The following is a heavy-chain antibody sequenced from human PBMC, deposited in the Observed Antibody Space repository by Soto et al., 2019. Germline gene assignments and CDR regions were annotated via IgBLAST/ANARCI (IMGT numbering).Heavy chain of an antibody. CDR2: INHSGSA. Sequence: PSETLSLTCDVYGGSFSDYIWTWIRQPPAKGLQWIGQINHSGSANYNPTLKSRVTISVHTSTTQFSLELSSVTAADTAVYYCERGLIKGSHCSGGGYYFGSWGEGNQAT. J-gene: IGHJ4*02. V-gene: IGHV4-34*01. D-gene: IGHD3-10*01. CDR3: ERGLIKGSHCSGGGYYFGS. CDR1: GGSFSDYI.